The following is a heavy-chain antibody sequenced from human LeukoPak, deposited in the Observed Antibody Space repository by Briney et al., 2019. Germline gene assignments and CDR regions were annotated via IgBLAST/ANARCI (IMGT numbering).Heavy chain of an antibody. D-gene: IGHD2-21*01. J-gene: IGHJ4*02. CDR2: ISSSSTI. CDR3: ARAGIVVVIAHFDY. CDR1: GFTFSSYS. Sequence: GGSLRLSCAASGFTFSSYSMNWVRQAPGKGLEWVSYISSSSTIYYADSVKGRFTFSRDNAKNSLYLQMNSLRAEDTAVYYCARAGIVVVIAHFDYWGQGTLVTVSS. V-gene: IGHV3-48*01.